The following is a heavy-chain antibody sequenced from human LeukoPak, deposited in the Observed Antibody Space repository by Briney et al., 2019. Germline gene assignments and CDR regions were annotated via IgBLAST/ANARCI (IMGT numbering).Heavy chain of an antibody. CDR3: TTDPRAVLYSSSWYADNY. CDR2: ISGSGGST. Sequence: QTGGSLRLSCAASGFTFSSYAMSWVRQAPGKGLEWVSAISGSGGSTYYADSVKGRFTISRDNSKNTLYLQMNSLKTEDTAVYYCTTDPRAVLYSSSWYADNYWGQGTLVTVSS. CDR1: GFTFSSYA. V-gene: IGHV3-23*01. D-gene: IGHD6-13*01. J-gene: IGHJ4*02.